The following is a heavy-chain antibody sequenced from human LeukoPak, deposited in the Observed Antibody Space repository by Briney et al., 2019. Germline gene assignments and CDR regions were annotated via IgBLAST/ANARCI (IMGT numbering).Heavy chain of an antibody. CDR1: GYTFTSNW. CDR3: ARRDYGGHAAYFDY. CDR2: IYPRDSDT. J-gene: IGHJ4*02. V-gene: IGHV5-51*01. D-gene: IGHD4-17*01. Sequence: GESLKISCKGYGYTFTSNWIGWVRQMPGKGLEWMGIIYPRDSDTVYSPSFQGQVIMSVDKSISTAYLQWSSLKASDTAIYFRARRDYGGHAAYFDYWGQGTLVTVSS.